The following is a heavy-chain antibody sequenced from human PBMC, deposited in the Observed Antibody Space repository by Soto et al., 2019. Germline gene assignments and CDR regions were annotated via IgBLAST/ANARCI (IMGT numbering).Heavy chain of an antibody. CDR3: ARRRNSSGEAWYFVL. V-gene: IGHV4-4*02. J-gene: IGHJ2*01. CDR2: IFHSGGT. D-gene: IGHD6-19*01. CDR1: SGSISSSNW. Sequence: QVQLQEPGPGLVKPSGTLSLTCAVSSGSISSSNWWSCVRQPPGRELEWIGDIFHSGGTNYNPSLKSRVAISVDKSKNQSSLKVSSVTAGDTAVYYCARRRNSSGEAWYFVLWGRGTLVTVSS.